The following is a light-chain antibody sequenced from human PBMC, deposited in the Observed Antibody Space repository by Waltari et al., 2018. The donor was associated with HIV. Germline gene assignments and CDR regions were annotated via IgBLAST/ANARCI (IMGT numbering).Light chain of an antibody. CDR1: QSILSDSNKKNY. Sequence: DVVMTQSPDALVGSLGERVTINCKSSQSILSDSNKKNYLAWYQQRPGQPPKLLVYGASTRESGVPARFSGSGSGTDFTLTISNLQAEDAAIYYCQQYYRTPPAFGQGTKVEV. J-gene: IGKJ1*01. CDR2: GAS. V-gene: IGKV4-1*01. CDR3: QQYYRTPPA.